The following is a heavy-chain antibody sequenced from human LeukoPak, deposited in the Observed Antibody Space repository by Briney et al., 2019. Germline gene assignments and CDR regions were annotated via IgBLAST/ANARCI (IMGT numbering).Heavy chain of an antibody. Sequence: QPGESLRLSCAASGFTFSSYAMHWVRQAPGKGLEWVAVISYDGSNKYYADSVKGRLTISRDNSKNTLYLQMNSLRAEDTAVYYCARGSSSWYYFDYWGQGTLVTVSS. CDR3: ARGSSSWYYFDY. J-gene: IGHJ4*02. CDR1: GFTFSSYA. D-gene: IGHD6-13*01. V-gene: IGHV3-30-3*01. CDR2: ISYDGSNK.